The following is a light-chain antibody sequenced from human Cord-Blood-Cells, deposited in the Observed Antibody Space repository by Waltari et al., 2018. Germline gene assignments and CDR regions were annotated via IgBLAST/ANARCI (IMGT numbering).Light chain of an antibody. CDR1: SSDVGGYNY. J-gene: IGLJ3*02. CDR3: SSYTSSSTLV. V-gene: IGLV2-14*01. Sequence: QSALTQPASVSGSPGQSITISCTGTSSDVGGYNYVSWYQQHPGKAPKLMIYDVSKRPSGVSNRFSRSKSGHTASLTISGLQAEDEADYYCSSYTSSSTLVFGGGTKLTVL. CDR2: DVS.